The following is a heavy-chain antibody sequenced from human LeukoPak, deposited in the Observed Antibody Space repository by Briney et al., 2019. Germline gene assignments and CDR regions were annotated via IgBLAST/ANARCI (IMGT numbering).Heavy chain of an antibody. CDR2: ISYIGST. CDR1: SDSINNYK. V-gene: IGHV4-59*01. J-gene: IGHJ4*02. Sequence: SETLSLTCTVPSDSINNYKWSWVRQTPGKGLEWIGSISYIGSTKYNPSLKSRVTISVDTSNNHFSLKLSSVTTADTAVYYCARVGRGDHTWGSYSFDYWGQGTLVTVSS. D-gene: IGHD3-16*01. CDR3: ARVGRGDHTWGSYSFDY.